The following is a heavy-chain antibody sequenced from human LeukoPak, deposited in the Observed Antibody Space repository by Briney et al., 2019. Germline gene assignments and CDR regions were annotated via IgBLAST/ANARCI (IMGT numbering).Heavy chain of an antibody. CDR2: ITSKTDGGTT. V-gene: IGHV3-15*01. CDR3: TTGGSGWSLGY. Sequence: GGSVRLSCAASGFTFTNARMSWVRQAPGQGLEWVGRITSKTDGGTTDYAEPVKGRFTISRDDSKNTLYLQMNSLKTEDTAVYYCTTGGSGWSLGYWGQGTLVTVSS. CDR1: GFTFTNAR. D-gene: IGHD6-19*01. J-gene: IGHJ4*02.